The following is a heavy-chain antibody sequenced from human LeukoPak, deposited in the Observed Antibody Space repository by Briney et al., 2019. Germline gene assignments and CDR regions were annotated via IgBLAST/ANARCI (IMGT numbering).Heavy chain of an antibody. CDR1: GFTFSDYD. J-gene: IGHJ6*03. D-gene: IGHD6-6*01. Sequence: GGSLRLSCSASGFTFSDYDMTWVRQAPGKGLEWVSSISSTGSDIYYADSLKGRFTISRDNAKNSLYLQMNSLRAEDTAVYYCARGSSYSSSSPYYYYMDVWGKGTTVTVSS. CDR3: ARGSSYSSSSPYYYYMDV. V-gene: IGHV3-21*01. CDR2: ISSTGSDI.